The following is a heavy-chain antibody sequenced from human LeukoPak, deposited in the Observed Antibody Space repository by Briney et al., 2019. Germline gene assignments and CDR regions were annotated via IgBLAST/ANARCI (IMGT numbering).Heavy chain of an antibody. CDR1: GGSISNSNW. Sequence: SETLSLTCAVSGGSISNSNWWTWVRQPPGKGLEWIGEIYHSGKTNYNPSLKSRVTISVDKSKSQFSLKLNSVTAADTAVYYCARMGVWGSYRLSPVWGQGTLVTVSS. V-gene: IGHV4-4*02. CDR3: ARMGVWGSYRLSPV. CDR2: IYHSGKT. J-gene: IGHJ4*02. D-gene: IGHD3-16*02.